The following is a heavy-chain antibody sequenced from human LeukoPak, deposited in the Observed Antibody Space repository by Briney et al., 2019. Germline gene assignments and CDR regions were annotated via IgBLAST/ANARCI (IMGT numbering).Heavy chain of an antibody. J-gene: IGHJ6*03. Sequence: SETLSLTCTVSGGSISSSSYYWGWIRQPPGKGLEWIGSIYYSGSTYYNPSLKSRVTISVDTSKNQFSLKLSSVTAADTAVYYCARLVHWPRFNDYYYYYYMDVWGKGTTVTISS. CDR3: ARLVHWPRFNDYYYYYYMDV. D-gene: IGHD3-16*02. V-gene: IGHV4-39*07. CDR1: GGSISSSSYY. CDR2: IYYSGST.